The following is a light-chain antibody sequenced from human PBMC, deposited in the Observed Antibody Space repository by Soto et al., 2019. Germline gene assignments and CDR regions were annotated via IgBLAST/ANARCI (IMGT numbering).Light chain of an antibody. Sequence: QAVVPQTPSVSGTPGQTVTISCSGSSSNIGRNYVYWYQQLPGAAPKLLMYSHNIRPSGVPDRFSASTSGTSASLVISGLRSEDEGDYHCATWDDDVSGVVFGGGTKLTVL. CDR2: SHN. CDR1: SSNIGRNY. J-gene: IGLJ2*01. CDR3: ATWDDDVSGVV. V-gene: IGLV1-47*02.